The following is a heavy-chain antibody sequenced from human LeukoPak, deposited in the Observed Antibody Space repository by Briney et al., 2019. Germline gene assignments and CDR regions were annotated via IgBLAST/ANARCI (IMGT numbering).Heavy chain of an antibody. V-gene: IGHV3-53*05. CDR3: VKDPTYYYGSGSSYFDY. CDR2: IYSGGST. D-gene: IGHD3-10*01. J-gene: IGHJ4*02. Sequence: PGGSLRLSCAASGFTVSSNYMSWVRQAPGKGLEWVSVIYSGGSTYYADSVKGRFTISRDNSKNTLYLQMSSLRAEDTAVYYCVKDPTYYYGSGSSYFDYWGQGTLVTVSS. CDR1: GFTVSSNY.